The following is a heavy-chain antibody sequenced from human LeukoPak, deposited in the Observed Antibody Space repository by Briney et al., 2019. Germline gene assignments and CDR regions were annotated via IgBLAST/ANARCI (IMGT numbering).Heavy chain of an antibody. CDR1: GFTFSSYS. CDR2: ISSSSSTI. Sequence: GGSLRLPCAASGFTFSSYSMNWVRQAPGKGLAWVSYISSSSSTIYYADSVKGRFTISRDNAKNSLYLQMNSLRAEDTAVYYCARRELTYYYDRRGFDYWGQGTLVTVSS. J-gene: IGHJ4*02. D-gene: IGHD3-22*01. V-gene: IGHV3-48*01. CDR3: ARRELTYYYDRRGFDY.